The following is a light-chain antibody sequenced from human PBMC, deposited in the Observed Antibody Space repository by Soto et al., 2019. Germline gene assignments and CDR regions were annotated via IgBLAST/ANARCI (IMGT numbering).Light chain of an antibody. Sequence: QSALTQPASVSGSPGQSITMTCTGTTSDIGRYSYVSWYQHHPGKAPKLVIYEVSARPSGLSNRFSGSKSGNTASLTISGLQAKDEADYYCSSYTSTSTLVFGTGTKLTVL. V-gene: IGLV2-14*01. CDR3: SSYTSTSTLV. CDR1: TSDIGRYSY. CDR2: EVS. J-gene: IGLJ1*01.